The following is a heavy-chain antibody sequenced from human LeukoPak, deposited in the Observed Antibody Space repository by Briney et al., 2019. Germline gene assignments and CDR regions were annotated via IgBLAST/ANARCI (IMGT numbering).Heavy chain of an antibody. J-gene: IGHJ4*02. CDR1: GGSISSSSYY. D-gene: IGHD3-22*01. V-gene: IGHV4-39*01. CDR2: IYYSGST. CDR3: ARYYDSSGYYYGEFDY. Sequence: SETLSLACTVSGGSISSSSYYWGWIRQPPGKGLEWIGSIYYSGSTYYNPSLKSRVTISVDTSKNQFSLKLGSVTAADTAVYYCARYYDSSGYYYGEFDYWGQGTLVTVSS.